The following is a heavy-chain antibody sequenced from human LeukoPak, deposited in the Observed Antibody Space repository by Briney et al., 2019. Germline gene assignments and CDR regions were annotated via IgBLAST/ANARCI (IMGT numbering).Heavy chain of an antibody. V-gene: IGHV4-31*03. CDR2: IYYSGST. CDR1: GGSISSGGYS. D-gene: IGHD3-22*01. Sequence: RSSETLSLTCTVSGGSISSGGYSWSWIRQHPGKGLEWIGYIYYSGSTYYNPSLKSRVTISVDTSKNQFSLKLSSVTAAGTAVYYCARGDSSGYYGDDYWGQGTLVTVSS. CDR3: ARGDSSGYYGDDY. J-gene: IGHJ4*02.